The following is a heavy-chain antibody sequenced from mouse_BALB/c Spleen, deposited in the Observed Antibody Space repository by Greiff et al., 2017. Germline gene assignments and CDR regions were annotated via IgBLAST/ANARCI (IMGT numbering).Heavy chain of an antibody. D-gene: IGHD1-2*01. CDR1: GFTFSSYG. CDR2: INSNGGST. Sequence: EVKLVESGGGLVQPGGSLKLSCAASGFTFSSYGMSWVRQTPDKRLELVATINSNGGSTYYPDSVKGRFTISRDNAKNTLYLQMSSMKSEDTAMYYCARAYGRSIFPCCAMDYWGQGTSVTVSS. CDR3: ARAYGRSIFPCCAMDY. J-gene: IGHJ4*01. V-gene: IGHV5-6-3*01.